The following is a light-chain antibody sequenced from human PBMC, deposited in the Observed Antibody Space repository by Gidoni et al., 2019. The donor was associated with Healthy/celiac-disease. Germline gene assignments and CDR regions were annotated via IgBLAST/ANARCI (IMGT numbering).Light chain of an antibody. CDR2: GAS. CDR1: QSVSSSD. V-gene: IGKV3-20*01. CDR3: QQYGSA. Sequence: EIVLTQSPGTLSLSPGERATLSCRASQSVSSSDLAWYQQKPGQATRLLIYGASSRATGIPDRFSGSGFGTDFTLTISRLEPEDFAVYYCQQYGSAFGGGTKVEIK. J-gene: IGKJ4*01.